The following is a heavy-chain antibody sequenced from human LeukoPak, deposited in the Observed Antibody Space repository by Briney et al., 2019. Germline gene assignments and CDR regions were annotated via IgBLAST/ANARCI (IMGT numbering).Heavy chain of an antibody. Sequence: GASVKASCKASGYTFTGYYMHWVRQAPGQGLEWMGRINPNSGGTNYAQKFQGRVTMTRDTSISTAYMELSRLRSDDTAVYYCARDLVMAAAAYAFDIWGQGTMVTVSS. CDR1: GYTFTGYY. V-gene: IGHV1-2*06. J-gene: IGHJ3*02. CDR2: INPNSGGT. CDR3: ARDLVMAAAAYAFDI. D-gene: IGHD6-13*01.